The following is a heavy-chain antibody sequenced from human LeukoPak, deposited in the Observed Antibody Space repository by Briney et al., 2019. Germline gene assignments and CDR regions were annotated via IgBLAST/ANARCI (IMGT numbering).Heavy chain of an antibody. Sequence: RGSLCPSRAASGFTFSNYAMSWVRQAPGKGLDWVSFISGSGVNTYYADSVKGRLTISRDNSKDTLYLQMNGLRAEDTAVYYCARARGPVTTTLTFDYWGEPIPLTVSS. V-gene: IGHV3-23*01. CDR2: ISGSGVNT. CDR1: GFTFSNYA. J-gene: IGHJ4*02. CDR3: ARARGPVTTTLTFDY. D-gene: IGHD4-17*01.